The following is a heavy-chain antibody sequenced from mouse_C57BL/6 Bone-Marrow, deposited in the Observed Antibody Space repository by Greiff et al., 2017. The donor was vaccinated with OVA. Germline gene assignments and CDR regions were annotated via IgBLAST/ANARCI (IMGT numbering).Heavy chain of an antibody. D-gene: IGHD2-2*01. V-gene: IGHV6-6*01. CDR3: TPVFMVPFAY. J-gene: IGHJ3*01. Sequence: EVQGVESGGGLVQPGGSMKLSCAASGFTFSDAWMDWVRQSPEQGLEWVAEIRNKANNHATYYAESVKGRFTISRADSKSSVYRQMNGLRAEDTGIYYCTPVFMVPFAYWGQGTLVTVSA. CDR2: IRNKANNHAT. CDR1: GFTFSDAW.